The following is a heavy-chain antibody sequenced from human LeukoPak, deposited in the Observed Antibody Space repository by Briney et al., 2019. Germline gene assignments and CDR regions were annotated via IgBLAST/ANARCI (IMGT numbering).Heavy chain of an antibody. CDR1: GGTFSSYA. CDR2: IIPILGIA. J-gene: IGHJ6*02. Sequence: GSSVKVSCKASGGTFSSYAIIWVRQAPGQGLEWMGRIIPILGIANYAQKFQGRVTITADKSTSTAYMELSSLRSEDTAVYYCARDEGGIAARPDYYYYYGMDVWGQGTTVTVSS. CDR3: ARDEGGIAARPDYYYYYGMDV. V-gene: IGHV1-69*04. D-gene: IGHD6-6*01.